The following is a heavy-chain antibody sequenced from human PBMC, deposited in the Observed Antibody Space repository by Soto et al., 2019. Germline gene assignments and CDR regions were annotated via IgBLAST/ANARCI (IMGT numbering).Heavy chain of an antibody. V-gene: IGHV4-59*01. D-gene: IGHD4-17*01. Sequence: SETLSLTCAVYSGSFSGYYWSWIRQPPGKGLEWIGYIYYSGSTNYNPSLKSRVTISVDTSKNQFSLKLSSVTAADTAVYYCARTTVDTPFDFDYWGQGTLVTVSS. CDR2: IYYSGST. CDR1: SGSFSGYY. CDR3: ARTTVDTPFDFDY. J-gene: IGHJ4*02.